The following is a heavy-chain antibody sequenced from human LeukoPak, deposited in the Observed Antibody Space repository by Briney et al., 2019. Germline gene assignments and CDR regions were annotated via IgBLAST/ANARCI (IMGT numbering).Heavy chain of an antibody. V-gene: IGHV1-2*02. D-gene: IGHD1-26*01. CDR2: INPNSGGT. CDR3: ARVLGQDSGSYPPLDYFDY. CDR1: GYTFTGYY. Sequence: ASVKVSCNASGYTFTGYYMHWVRQAPGQGLEWMGWINPNSGGTNYAQKFQGRVTMTRDTSISTAYMELSRLRSDDTAVYYCARVLGQDSGSYPPLDYFDYWGQGTLVTVSS. J-gene: IGHJ4*02.